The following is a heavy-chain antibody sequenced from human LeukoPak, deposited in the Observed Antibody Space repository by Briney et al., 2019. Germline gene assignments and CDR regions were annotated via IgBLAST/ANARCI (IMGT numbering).Heavy chain of an antibody. CDR3: AKRSRTVTTIDS. Sequence: GGSLRLSCAASGFTFRSYAMNWVRQAPGKGLDWVAAITASGDRTYYAASVKGRFTISRDNSKNSLYLQMNSLRAEDTALYYCAKRSRTVTTIDSWGRGTLVTVSS. V-gene: IGHV3-23*01. D-gene: IGHD4-11*01. CDR1: GFTFRSYA. CDR2: ITASGDRT. J-gene: IGHJ4*02.